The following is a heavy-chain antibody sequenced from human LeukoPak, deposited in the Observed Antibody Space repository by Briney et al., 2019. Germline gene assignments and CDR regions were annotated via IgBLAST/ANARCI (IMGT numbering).Heavy chain of an antibody. V-gene: IGHV3-23*01. CDR3: AKSPKDTAPLGART. CDR1: GFTFSSYA. Sequence: GGSLRPSCAASGFTFSSYAMNWVRQAPGKGLEWVSAITGSGGSTAYADSVKGRFTISRDNSKNTLYLQMNSLRAEDTAVYYCAKSPKDTAPLGARTGGQGTLVTVSS. J-gene: IGHJ4*02. CDR2: ITGSGGST. D-gene: IGHD5-18*01.